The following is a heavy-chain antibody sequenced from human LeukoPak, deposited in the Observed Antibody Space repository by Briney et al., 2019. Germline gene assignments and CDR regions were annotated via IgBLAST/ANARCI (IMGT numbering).Heavy chain of an antibody. CDR2: IYYSGST. CDR1: GGSISSGGYN. CDR3: ARAWGERFDY. J-gene: IGHJ4*02. D-gene: IGHD3-16*01. Sequence: PSQTLSLTCTVSGGSISSGGYNWSWIRQHPGKGLEWIGYIYYSGSTYYNPSLKSRVTISVDTSKNQFSLKLSSVTAADTAVYYCARAWGERFDYWGRGTLVTVSS. V-gene: IGHV4-31*03.